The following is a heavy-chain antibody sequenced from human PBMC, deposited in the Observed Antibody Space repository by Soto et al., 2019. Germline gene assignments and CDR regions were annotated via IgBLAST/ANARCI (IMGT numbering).Heavy chain of an antibody. CDR1: GGSISNYY. J-gene: IGHJ4*02. D-gene: IGHD6-13*01. V-gene: IGHV4-59*01. Sequence: PSETLSLTCTVSGGSISNYYWSWIRQPPGKGLEWIGHINYSGSTNYNPSLKSRVTISEDTPKNQFSLNLSSVTAADTAVYYCARGDSSSWFSGLDYWGQGTLVTVSS. CDR2: INYSGST. CDR3: ARGDSSSWFSGLDY.